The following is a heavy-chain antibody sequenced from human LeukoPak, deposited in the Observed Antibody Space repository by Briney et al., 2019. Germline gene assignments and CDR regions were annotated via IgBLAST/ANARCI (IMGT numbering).Heavy chain of an antibody. CDR2: ISSSGSTI. D-gene: IGHD6-19*01. V-gene: IGHV3-48*03. CDR3: AKDLGVAGMENFDH. CDR1: GFTFSSYE. J-gene: IGHJ4*02. Sequence: GGSLRLSCAASGFTFSSYEMNWVRQAPGKGLEWVSYISSSGSTIYYADSVKGRFTISRDNSRNALNLQMNSLRAEDTAAYYCAKDLGVAGMENFDHWGQGTLVTVSS.